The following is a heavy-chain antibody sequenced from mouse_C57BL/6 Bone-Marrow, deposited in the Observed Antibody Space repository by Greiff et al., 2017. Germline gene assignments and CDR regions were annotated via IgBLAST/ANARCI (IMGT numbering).Heavy chain of an antibody. CDR1: GYSFSSSW. Sequence: VKLVESGPELVKPGDSVKISCKASGYSFSSSWMNWVKQRPGKGLEWIGRIYPGDGDTNYNGKFKGKATLTADKSSSTAYIQLSSLTSEDSAVYFCARDKLNSWFAYWGQGTLVTVSA. CDR2: IYPGDGDT. J-gene: IGHJ3*01. CDR3: ARDKLNSWFAY. V-gene: IGHV1-82*01. D-gene: IGHD1-1*01.